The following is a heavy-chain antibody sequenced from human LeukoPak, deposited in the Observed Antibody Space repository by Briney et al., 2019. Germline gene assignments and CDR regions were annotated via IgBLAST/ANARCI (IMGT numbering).Heavy chain of an antibody. CDR1: GGTFSSYA. CDR3: ARAVGYYHDY. J-gene: IGHJ4*02. CDR2: IIPIFGTA. D-gene: IGHD3-22*01. V-gene: IGHV1-69*05. Sequence: ASVKVSCKASGGTFSSYAISWVRQAPGQGLEWMGRIIPIFGTANYAQKFQGRVTITTDESTSTAYMELSSLRSEDTAAYYCARAVGYYHDYWGQGTLVTVSS.